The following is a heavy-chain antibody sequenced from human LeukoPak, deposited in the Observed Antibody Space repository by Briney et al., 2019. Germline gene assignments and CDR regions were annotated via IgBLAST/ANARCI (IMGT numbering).Heavy chain of an antibody. CDR3: AREPYYDSSGADY. J-gene: IGHJ4*02. CDR2: IYYSGST. V-gene: IGHV4-61*01. CDR1: GVSVSSGSYY. D-gene: IGHD3-22*01. Sequence: PSETLSLTCTVSGVSVSSGSYYWSWIRQPPGKGLEWIGYIYYSGSTNYNPSLKSRVTISVDTSKIQFSLKLSSVTAADTAVYYCAREPYYDSSGADYWGQGTLVTVSS.